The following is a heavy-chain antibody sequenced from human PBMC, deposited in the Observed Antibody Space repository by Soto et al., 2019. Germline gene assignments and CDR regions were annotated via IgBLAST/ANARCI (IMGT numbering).Heavy chain of an antibody. Sequence: PSETLSLTCAVYGGSFSGYYWSWIRQPPGKGLEWIGEINHSGSTNYNPSLKSRVTISVDTSKNQFSLKLSSVTAADTAVYYCARGAVRYCSGGSCPLMDVWGQGTTVTVSS. CDR2: INHSGST. D-gene: IGHD2-15*01. J-gene: IGHJ6*02. CDR1: GGSFSGYY. CDR3: ARGAVRYCSGGSCPLMDV. V-gene: IGHV4-34*01.